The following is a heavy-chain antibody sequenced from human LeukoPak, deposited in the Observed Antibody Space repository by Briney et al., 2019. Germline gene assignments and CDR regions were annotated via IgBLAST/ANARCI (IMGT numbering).Heavy chain of an antibody. CDR3: AKRRHDYTDNFAREFDY. V-gene: IGHV3-30*18. Sequence: PGGSLRLSCAASGFTFNRYGKHWVRQAPGKGLEWVAAISSDGNSKYYVDSVKGRFAISRDNSKNTLYLQMNSLRPEDTAVYYCAKRRHDYTDNFAREFDYWGQGTLVTVSS. CDR1: GFTFNRYG. D-gene: IGHD4-11*01. CDR2: ISSDGNSK. J-gene: IGHJ4*02.